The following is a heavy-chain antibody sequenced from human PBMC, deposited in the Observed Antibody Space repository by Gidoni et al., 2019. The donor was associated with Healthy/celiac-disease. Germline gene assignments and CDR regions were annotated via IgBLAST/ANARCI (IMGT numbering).Heavy chain of an antibody. V-gene: IGHV3-49*03. CDR2: IRNKAYGGTT. CDR1: GFIFGDYA. CDR3: SRSPGKNWFDP. J-gene: IGHJ5*02. Sequence: EVQLVESGGGLVQPGRSLRLSCTASGFIFGDYAVNWFRQAPGKGLEWVGRIRNKAYGGTTEYAASVKGRFTISRDDSKSIAYLQMNSLKTEDTAVYYCSRSPGKNWFDPWGQGTLVTVSS.